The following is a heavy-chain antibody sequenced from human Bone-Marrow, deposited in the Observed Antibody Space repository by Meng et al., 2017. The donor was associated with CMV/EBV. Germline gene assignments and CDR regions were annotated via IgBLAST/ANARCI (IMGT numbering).Heavy chain of an antibody. CDR2: VNWKSNSI. CDR1: GFTFDNYA. V-gene: IGHV3-9*01. CDR3: VGGRGYMNKYYSMDV. Sequence: SLKISCAASGFTFDNYAMHWVRQAPGKGLEWVSGVNWKSNSIAYADSVKGRFTISRDNAKNTLYLQMNSLRAEDTAVYYCVGGRGYMNKYYSMDVWGQGTTVTVSS. D-gene: IGHD3-22*01. J-gene: IGHJ6*02.